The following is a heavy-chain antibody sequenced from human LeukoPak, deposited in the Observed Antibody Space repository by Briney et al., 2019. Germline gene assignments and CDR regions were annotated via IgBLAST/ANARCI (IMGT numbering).Heavy chain of an antibody. V-gene: IGHV3-74*01. J-gene: IGHJ4*02. Sequence: HPGGSRRLSCAASGFTFSSYWMHWVRQAPGKGLVWVSRINSDGTNITYADSVKGRFTISRDNAKKTLYLQMNGLRADDTAVYYCARHPLKDWGQGTLVTVSS. CDR1: GFTFSSYW. CDR2: INSDGTNI. CDR3: ARHPLKD.